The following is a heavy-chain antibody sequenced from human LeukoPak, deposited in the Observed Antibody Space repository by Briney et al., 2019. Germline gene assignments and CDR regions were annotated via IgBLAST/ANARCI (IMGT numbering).Heavy chain of an antibody. V-gene: IGHV3-23*01. J-gene: IGHJ4*02. CDR2: ISGDGYTT. Sequence: SGGSLRLSCAASGFLLSTYAMSWVRQAPGKGLEWVSAISGDGYTTYYADSVKGRFTISTDNSKSTVYLQLNSLRAEDTAVYYCARGGGHHHFDYWGQGALVTVSS. D-gene: IGHD1-14*01. CDR1: GFLLSTYA. CDR3: ARGGGHHHFDY.